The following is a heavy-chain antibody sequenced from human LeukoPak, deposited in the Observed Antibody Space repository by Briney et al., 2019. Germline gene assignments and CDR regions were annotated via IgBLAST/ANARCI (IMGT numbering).Heavy chain of an antibody. CDR3: ARAPFVVVXXAMVGYYGMDV. CDR2: INPNSGGT. Sequence: ASVKVSCKASGYTFTGYYMHWVRQTPGQGLEWMGWINPNSGGTNYAQKFQGRVTMTRDTSISTAYMELSRLRSDDTAVYYCARAPFVVVXXAMVGYYGMDVWGQGTTV. J-gene: IGHJ6*02. D-gene: IGHD2-2*01. CDR1: GYTFTGYY. V-gene: IGHV1-2*02.